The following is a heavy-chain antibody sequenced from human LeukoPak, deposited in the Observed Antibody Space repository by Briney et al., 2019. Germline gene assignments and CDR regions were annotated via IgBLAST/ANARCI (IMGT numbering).Heavy chain of an antibody. V-gene: IGHV4-59*01. J-gene: IGHJ4*02. Sequence: PSETLSLTCTVSGGSISSYYWSWIRQPPGKGLEWIGYIYYRGSTNYNPSLKNRVAISLDTSKNQFSLKVTSATAADTAVYYCARGRYYESSGYFVYYFDYWGQGTLVTVSS. D-gene: IGHD3-22*01. CDR3: ARGRYYESSGYFVYYFDY. CDR2: IYYRGST. CDR1: GGSISSYY.